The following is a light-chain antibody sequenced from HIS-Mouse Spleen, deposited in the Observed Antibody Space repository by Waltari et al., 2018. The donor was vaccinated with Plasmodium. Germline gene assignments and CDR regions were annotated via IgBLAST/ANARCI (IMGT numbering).Light chain of an antibody. CDR1: ALPKKY. Sequence: SYELTQPPSVSVSPGQTARITCSGAALPKKYAYWYQQKSGQAPVLVIYEDSTRPSGIPERFSGSSSGTMATLTISGDQVEDEADYYCYSTDSSGNHRVFGGGTKLTVL. V-gene: IGLV3-10*01. CDR2: EDS. CDR3: YSTDSSGNHRV. J-gene: IGLJ3*02.